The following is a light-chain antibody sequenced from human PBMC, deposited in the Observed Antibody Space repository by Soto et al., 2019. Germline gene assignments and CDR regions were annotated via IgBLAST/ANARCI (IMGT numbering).Light chain of an antibody. CDR1: QSVSSN. CDR2: GAS. V-gene: IGKV3-15*01. CDR3: QQYGTSPWT. Sequence: EIVVTQSPAPLSVSPGERATLSCRASQSVSSNFAWYQQKPGQAPRLIIYGASTRATCIPARFTGSGYETDCSLTISRLEPEDFAVYYCQQYGTSPWTLGQGTKVDI. J-gene: IGKJ1*01.